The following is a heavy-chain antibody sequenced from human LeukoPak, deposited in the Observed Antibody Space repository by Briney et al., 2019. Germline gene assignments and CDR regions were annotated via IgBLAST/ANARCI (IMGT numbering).Heavy chain of an antibody. CDR2: ISSSSSTI. J-gene: IGHJ4*02. D-gene: IGHD4-17*01. CDR1: GFTFSDYY. Sequence: GGSLRLSCAASGFTFSDYYMSWIRQAPGQGLEWVSYISSSSSTIYYADSVKGRFTISRDNAKNSLYLQMNSLRAEDTAVYYCARENYGDYVYYFDYWGQGTLVTVSS. V-gene: IGHV3-11*04. CDR3: ARENYGDYVYYFDY.